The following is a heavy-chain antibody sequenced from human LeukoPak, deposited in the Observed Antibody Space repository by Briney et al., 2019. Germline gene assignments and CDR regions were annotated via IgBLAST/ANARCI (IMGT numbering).Heavy chain of an antibody. CDR1: GFIFSDYY. CDR3: AKDDAWLRFGE. CDR2: ISSGGSTI. D-gene: IGHD3-10*01. Sequence: GGSLRLSCAASGFIFSDYYMSWIRQAPAKGLEWVSYISSGGSTIYYADSMKGRFTISRDNSKNTLYLEVISLTAEDTAVYYCAKDDAWLRFGEWSQGTLVTVSS. V-gene: IGHV3-11*01. J-gene: IGHJ4*02.